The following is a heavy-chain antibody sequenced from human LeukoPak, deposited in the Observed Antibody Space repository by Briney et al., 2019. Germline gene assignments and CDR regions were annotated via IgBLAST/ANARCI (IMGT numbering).Heavy chain of an antibody. J-gene: IGHJ4*02. CDR2: ISSSSSYI. D-gene: IGHD1-26*01. CDR1: GFSFSDYY. Sequence: GGSLRLSCAASGFSFSDYYMSWIRQAPGKGLEWVSSISSSSSYIYYADSVKGRFSISRDNAKKSLYLQMNILRAEDTAVYYCARSGIVGAGYYFDYWGQGTLVTVSS. CDR3: ARSGIVGAGYYFDY. V-gene: IGHV3-21*01.